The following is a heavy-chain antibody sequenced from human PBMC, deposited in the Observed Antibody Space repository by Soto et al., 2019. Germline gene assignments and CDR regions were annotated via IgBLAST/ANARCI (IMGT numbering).Heavy chain of an antibody. Sequence: ASVKVSCKASGYTFTSYDIYWVGQATGQGLERMGWMNPNSGNTGYAQKFQGRVIMTRNTSISSASMALSSLRSEDSAVYYCARGRKEQSLGRSGVFDYWGQGTLVTGSS. CDR1: GYTFTSYD. J-gene: IGHJ4*02. D-gene: IGHD6-19*01. CDR3: ARGRKEQSLGRSGVFDY. V-gene: IGHV1-8*01. CDR2: MNPNSGNT.